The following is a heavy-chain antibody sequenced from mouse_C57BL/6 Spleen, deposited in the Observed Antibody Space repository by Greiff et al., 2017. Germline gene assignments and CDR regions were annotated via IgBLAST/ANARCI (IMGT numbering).Heavy chain of an antibody. CDR2: IYPGDGDT. Sequence: QVQLQQSGAELVKPGASVKISCKASGYAFSSYWMNWVKQRPGKGLEWIGQIYPGDGDTNYNGKFKGKATLTADKSSSTAYMQLSSLTSEDSAVYFCAREGKTYYFDYWGKGTTLTVSS. V-gene: IGHV1-80*01. CDR3: AREGKTYYFDY. CDR1: GYAFSSYW. J-gene: IGHJ2*01.